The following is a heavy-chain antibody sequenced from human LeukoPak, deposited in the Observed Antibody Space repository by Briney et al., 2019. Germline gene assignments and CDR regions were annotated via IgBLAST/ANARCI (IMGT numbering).Heavy chain of an antibody. CDR3: ARAGCIPCGPDY. V-gene: IGHV3-11*05. Sequence: PGGSLRLSCAASGFTFSDYYMSWIRQVPGKGLEWVSYISSSSSYTDYADSVKGRFTISTDNAKNSLYLQMNSPRAEDTAIYYCARAGCIPCGPDYWGQGTLVTVSS. CDR1: GFTFSDYY. J-gene: IGHJ4*02. D-gene: IGHD2-8*01. CDR2: ISSSSSYT.